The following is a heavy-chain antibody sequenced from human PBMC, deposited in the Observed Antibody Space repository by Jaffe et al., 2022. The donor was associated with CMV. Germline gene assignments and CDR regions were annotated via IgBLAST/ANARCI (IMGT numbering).Heavy chain of an antibody. CDR2: MSHRGNT. D-gene: IGHD6-13*01. J-gene: IGHJ4*02. CDR3: ARSPNRSSSRFVFAY. Sequence: QVQLQESGPGLVKPSETLSLTCTISGGSISSFYWSWIRQPPGKGLEWIGYMSHRGNTYYNPSLKSRVTFSLDTSKNQFSLTLISMSAADTAVYYCARSPNRSSSRFVFAYWGQGALVTVSS. V-gene: IGHV4-59*01. CDR1: GGSISSFY.